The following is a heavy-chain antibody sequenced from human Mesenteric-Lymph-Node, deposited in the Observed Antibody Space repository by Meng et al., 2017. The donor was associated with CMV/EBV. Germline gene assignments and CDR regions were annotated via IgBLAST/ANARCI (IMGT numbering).Heavy chain of an antibody. V-gene: IGHV1-18*01. CDR2: ISAYNGNT. CDR1: GGTFSSYA. CDR3: ARDKVPAAIRGYFDY. Sequence: ASVKVSCKASGGTFSSYAISWVRQAPGQGLEWMGWISAYNGNTNYAQKLQGRVTMTTDTSTSTAYMELRSLRSDDTAVYYCARDKVPAAIRGYFDYWGQGTLVTVSS. D-gene: IGHD2-2*02. J-gene: IGHJ4*02.